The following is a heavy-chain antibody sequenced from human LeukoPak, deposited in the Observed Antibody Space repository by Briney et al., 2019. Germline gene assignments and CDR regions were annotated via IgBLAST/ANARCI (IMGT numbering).Heavy chain of an antibody. V-gene: IGHV1-69*13. CDR3: ARKLRLGGNWFDP. Sequence: RASVKVSCKTSGGTFTSYAITCVRQAPGQGLEWMGKIIPISGTTNYAQKFQGRVTFTADESTSTAYMELSSLRSEDTALYYCARKLRLGGNWFDPWGQGTLVTVSS. D-gene: IGHD1-26*01. CDR2: IIPISGTT. CDR1: GGTFTSYA. J-gene: IGHJ5*02.